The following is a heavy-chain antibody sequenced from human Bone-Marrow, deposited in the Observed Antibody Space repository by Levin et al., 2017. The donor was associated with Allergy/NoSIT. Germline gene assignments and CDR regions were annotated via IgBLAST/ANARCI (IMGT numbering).Heavy chain of an antibody. V-gene: IGHV1-69*04. J-gene: IGHJ3*02. CDR3: ARDQRLWFGELLGI. CDR2: IIPILGIA. CDR1: GGTFSSYA. Sequence: ASVKVSCKASGGTFSSYAISWVRQAPGQGLEWMGRIIPILGIANYAQKFQGRVTITADKSTSTAYMELSSLRSEDTAVYYCARDQRLWFGELLGIWGQGTMVTVSS. D-gene: IGHD3-10*01.